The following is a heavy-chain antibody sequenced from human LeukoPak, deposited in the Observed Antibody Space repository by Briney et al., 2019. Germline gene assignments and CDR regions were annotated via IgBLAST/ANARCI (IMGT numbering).Heavy chain of an antibody. CDR3: ARNLFDSNAYYSPADY. D-gene: IGHD3-22*01. CDR1: GYTLTGYY. CDR2: INPNTGGT. J-gene: IGHJ4*02. V-gene: IGHV1-2*06. Sequence: ASVKVSCKASGYTLTGYYMHWVRQAPGQRFEWMGRINPNTGGTNYAQKLQGRVTMTRDTSMSTAYMEVSSLTSDDTAVYYCARNLFDSNAYYSPADYWGQGTLVTVAS.